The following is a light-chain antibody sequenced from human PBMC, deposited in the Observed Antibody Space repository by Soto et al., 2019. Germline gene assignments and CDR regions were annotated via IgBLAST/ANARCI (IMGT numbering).Light chain of an antibody. CDR3: SSFTSNRIYV. V-gene: IGLV2-14*03. CDR2: GVT. CDR1: HNDIGTYDY. J-gene: IGLJ1*01. Sequence: QSVLTQPTSVAGTPGQSLTISCTGNHNDIGTYDYVSWYQQHPGRAPRLLIHGVTTRPSGIAGRFSASNAGLTASLTISGLQPEDEADYYCSSFTSNRIYVFGPGTKV.